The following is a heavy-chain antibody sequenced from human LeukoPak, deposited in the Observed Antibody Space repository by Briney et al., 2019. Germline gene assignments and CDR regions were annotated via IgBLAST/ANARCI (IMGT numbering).Heavy chain of an antibody. J-gene: IGHJ4*02. D-gene: IGHD1-26*01. V-gene: IGHV3-7*01. CDR1: GFTFTDYW. CDR2: INEYGTAK. CDR3: ARRRYSGSSQHFDY. Sequence: GGSLRLPCEVSGFTFTDYWLTWVRQAPGKGLEWLATINEYGTAKYYVDSVKGRFTISRDNARNSLYLQMNSLRAEDTAVYYCARRRYSGSSQHFDYWGQGTLVTVSS.